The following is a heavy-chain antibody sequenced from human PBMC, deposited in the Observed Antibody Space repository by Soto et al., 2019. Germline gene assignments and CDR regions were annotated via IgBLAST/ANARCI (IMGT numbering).Heavy chain of an antibody. V-gene: IGHV3-48*02. CDR3: ARDLSWYDSSGYYQRARGI. J-gene: IGHJ3*02. Sequence: EVQLVESGGGLVQPGGSLRLSCAASGFTFSSYSMNWVRQAPGKGLEWVSYISSSSSTIYYADSVKGRFTISRDNAKNSLYLQMNSLRDEDTAVYYCARDLSWYDSSGYYQRARGIWGQGTMVTVSS. CDR1: GFTFSSYS. CDR2: ISSSSSTI. D-gene: IGHD3-22*01.